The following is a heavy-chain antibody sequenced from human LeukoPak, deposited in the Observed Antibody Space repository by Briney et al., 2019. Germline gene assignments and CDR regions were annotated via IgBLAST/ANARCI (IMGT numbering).Heavy chain of an antibody. D-gene: IGHD6-6*01. Sequence: GGSLRLSCAASGFTFSSYSMNWVRQAPGKGLEWVSSISSSSSYIYHADSVKGRFTISRDNAKNSLYLQMNSLRAEDTAVYYCARALSSIAARGAMDVWGKGTTVTVSS. V-gene: IGHV3-21*01. J-gene: IGHJ6*03. CDR3: ARALSSIAARGAMDV. CDR2: ISSSSSYI. CDR1: GFTFSSYS.